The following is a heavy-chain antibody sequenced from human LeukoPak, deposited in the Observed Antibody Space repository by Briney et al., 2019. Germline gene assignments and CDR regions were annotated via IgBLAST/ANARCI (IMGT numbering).Heavy chain of an antibody. CDR1: GFTFSRYW. CDR2: IKQDGSEK. CDR3: ARHYDFWSGFCFDY. D-gene: IGHD3-3*01. Sequence: GGSLRLSCAVSGFTFSRYWMSWVRQAPGKGLEWVANIKQDGSEKYYVDSVKGRFTISRDNSKSSLYLQMNSLRAEDTAVYYCARHYDFWSGFCFDYWGQGTLVTVSS. J-gene: IGHJ4*02. V-gene: IGHV3-7*01.